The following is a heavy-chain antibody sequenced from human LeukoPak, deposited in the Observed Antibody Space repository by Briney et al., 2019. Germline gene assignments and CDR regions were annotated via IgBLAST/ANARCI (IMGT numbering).Heavy chain of an antibody. J-gene: IGHJ4*02. CDR1: GFTFSDYY. CDR3: ARDPIASETYYYDSSD. CDR2: ISSSGSTI. V-gene: IGHV3-11*04. D-gene: IGHD3-22*01. Sequence: GGSLRLSCAASGFTFSDYYMSWIRQAPGKGLEWVSYISSSGSTIYYADSVKGRFTISRDNAKNSLYLQMNSLRAEDTAVYYCARDPIASETYYYDSSDWGQGTLVTVSS.